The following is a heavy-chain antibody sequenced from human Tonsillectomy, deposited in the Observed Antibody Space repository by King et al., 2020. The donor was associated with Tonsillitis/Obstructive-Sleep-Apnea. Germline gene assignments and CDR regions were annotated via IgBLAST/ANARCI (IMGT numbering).Heavy chain of an antibody. J-gene: IGHJ1*01. CDR3: ARGGVGGGLLERAEYFNH. CDR2: ISSSSSYI. CDR1: GFIFSSYS. Sequence: EVQLVESGGGLVKPGGSLRLSCAASGFIFSSYSMNWVRQAPGKGLEWVSFISSSSSYIYYADSVKGRFTISRDNAKNSLYLQMNSLRAEDTAVYYCARGGVGGGLLERAEYFNHWGQGTLVTVSS. V-gene: IGHV3-21*01. D-gene: IGHD3-16*01.